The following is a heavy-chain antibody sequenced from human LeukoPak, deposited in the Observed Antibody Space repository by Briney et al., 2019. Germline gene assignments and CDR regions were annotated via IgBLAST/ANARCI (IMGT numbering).Heavy chain of an antibody. CDR3: ARSSGYYDSSGYYQEGPLDY. D-gene: IGHD3-22*01. V-gene: IGHV4-4*07. CDR2: TYTSGST. J-gene: IGHJ4*02. Sequence: SETLSLTCTVSGGSISSYYWSWIRQPAGKGLEWIGRTYTSGSTNYNPSLKSRVTMSVDTSKNQFSLKLSSVTAADTAVYYCARSSGYYDSSGYYQEGPLDYWGQGTLVTVSS. CDR1: GGSISSYY.